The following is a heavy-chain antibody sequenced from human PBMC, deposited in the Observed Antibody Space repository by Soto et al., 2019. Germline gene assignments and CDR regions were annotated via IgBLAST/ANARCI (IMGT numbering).Heavy chain of an antibody. V-gene: IGHV4-61*01. J-gene: IGHJ4*02. CDR2: IYYSGST. D-gene: IGHD1-26*01. CDR3: ARSGIVGATISDY. Sequence: LSLTCTVSGGSVSSGSYYWSWIRQPPGKGLEWIGYIYYSGSTNYNPSLKSRVTISVDTSKNQFSLKLSSVTAADTAVYYCARSGIVGATISDYWGQGTLVTVSS. CDR1: GGSVSSGSYY.